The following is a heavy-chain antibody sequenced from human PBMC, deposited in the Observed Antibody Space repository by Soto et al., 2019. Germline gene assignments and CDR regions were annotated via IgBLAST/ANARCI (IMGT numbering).Heavy chain of an antibody. D-gene: IGHD3-16*01. CDR2: IIPIFGTA. CDR1: GGTFSSYA. V-gene: IGHV1-69*13. J-gene: IGHJ6*02. Sequence: GAAVKVSCKASGGTFSSYAISWVRQAPGQGLEWMGGIIPIFGTANYAQKFQGRVTITADESTSTAYMELSSLRSEDTAVYYCARSMGGRYYYGMDVWGQGTTVTVSS. CDR3: ARSMGGRYYYGMDV.